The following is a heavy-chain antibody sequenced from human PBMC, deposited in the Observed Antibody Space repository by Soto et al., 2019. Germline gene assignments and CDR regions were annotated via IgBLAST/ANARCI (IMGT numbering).Heavy chain of an antibody. J-gene: IGHJ4*02. CDR2: ISSSGSTI. V-gene: IGHV3-48*03. CDR1: GFTFSSYE. CDR3: ARSDSSGYPFDY. D-gene: IGHD3-22*01. Sequence: GGSLRLSCAASGFTFSSYEMNWVRQAPGKGLEWVSYISSSGSTIYYADSVKGRFTISRDNAKDSLYLQMNSLRAEDTAVYYCARSDSSGYPFDYWGQGTLVTVSS.